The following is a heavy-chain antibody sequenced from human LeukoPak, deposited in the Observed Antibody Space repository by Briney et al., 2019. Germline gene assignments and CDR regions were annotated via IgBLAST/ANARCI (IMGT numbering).Heavy chain of an antibody. Sequence: GGSLRLSCAASGFTFSSYSMNWVRQAPGKGLEWVSSISSSSSYIYYADSVKGRFTISRDNAKNSLYLQMNSLRAEDMAVYYCARDGAAAGTRFDYWGQGTLVTVSS. CDR2: ISSSSSYI. D-gene: IGHD6-13*01. J-gene: IGHJ4*02. V-gene: IGHV3-21*01. CDR1: GFTFSSYS. CDR3: ARDGAAAGTRFDY.